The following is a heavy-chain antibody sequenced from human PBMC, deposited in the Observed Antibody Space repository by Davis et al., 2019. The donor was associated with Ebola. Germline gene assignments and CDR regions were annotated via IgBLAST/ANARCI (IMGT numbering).Heavy chain of an antibody. CDR2: ISAYNGNT. CDR1: GYTFTSYG. D-gene: IGHD3-22*01. CDR3: AIYYYDSSGYYHYYFDY. V-gene: IGHV1-18*01. J-gene: IGHJ4*02. Sequence: ASVKVSCKASGYTFTSYGISWVRQAPGQGLEWMGWISAYNGNTNYAQKLQGRVTMTTDTSTSTAYMELSSLRSEDTAVYYCAIYYYDSSGYYHYYFDYWGQGTLVTVSS.